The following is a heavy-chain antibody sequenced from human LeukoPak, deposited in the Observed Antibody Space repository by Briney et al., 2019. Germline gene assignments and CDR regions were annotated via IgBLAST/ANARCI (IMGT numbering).Heavy chain of an antibody. J-gene: IGHJ4*02. CDR3: ARAMVRGVKIFDY. CDR1: ECTFSSYW. CDR2: IKQDGSEK. Sequence: GGSLRLSCAASECTFSSYWMSWVRQAPGKGLEWVANIKQDGSEKYYVDSVKGRFTISRDNAKNSLYLQMNSLRAEDTAVYYCARAMVRGVKIFDYWGQGTLVTVSS. V-gene: IGHV3-7*01. D-gene: IGHD3-10*01.